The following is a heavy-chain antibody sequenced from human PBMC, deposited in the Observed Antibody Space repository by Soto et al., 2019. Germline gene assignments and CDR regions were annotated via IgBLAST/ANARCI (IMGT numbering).Heavy chain of an antibody. V-gene: IGHV3-15*01. CDR1: GFTFSNAW. CDR3: ATASTGFARYFDV. J-gene: IGHJ2*01. D-gene: IGHD2-8*02. CDR2: ILNKATGEKT. Sequence: EELLVESGGGLVKPGGSLRLSCAASGFTFSNAWMSWVRQAPGKGPEWVGRILNKATGEKTDYIAPGKGRFSISRDDSKNTPYLQMDSLKTEDTAVYYCATASTGFARYFDVWGRGTLVTVSS.